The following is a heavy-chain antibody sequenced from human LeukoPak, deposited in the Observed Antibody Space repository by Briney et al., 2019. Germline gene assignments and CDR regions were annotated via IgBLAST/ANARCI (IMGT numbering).Heavy chain of an antibody. Sequence: GGSLRLSCAASGFTFSSYGMSWVRQAPGKGLEWVSAISGSGGSTYYADSVKGRFTISRDNSKNTLYLQMNSLRAEDTAVYYCARTPQQELVLSYWYFDLWGRGTLVTVSS. J-gene: IGHJ2*01. CDR3: ARTPQQELVLSYWYFDL. V-gene: IGHV3-23*01. CDR2: ISGSGGST. CDR1: GFTFSSYG. D-gene: IGHD6-13*01.